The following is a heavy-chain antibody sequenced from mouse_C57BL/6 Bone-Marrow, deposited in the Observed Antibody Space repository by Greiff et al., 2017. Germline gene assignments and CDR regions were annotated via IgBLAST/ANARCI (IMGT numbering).Heavy chain of an antibody. CDR3: ATLCYSNEGIFAY. V-gene: IGHV2-6*01. CDR1: GFSLTSYG. CDR2: IWGVGST. J-gene: IGHJ3*01. Sequence: VQRVESGPGLVAPSQSLSITCTVSGFSLTSYGVDWVRQSPGKGLEWLGVIWGVGSTNYNSALKSRLSISTDNSKSQVFLKMHSRQTDDTARSYCATLCYSNEGIFAYWGQGTLVTVSA. D-gene: IGHD2-5*01.